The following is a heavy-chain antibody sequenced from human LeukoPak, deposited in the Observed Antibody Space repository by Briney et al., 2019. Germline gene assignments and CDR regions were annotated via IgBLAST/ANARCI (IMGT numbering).Heavy chain of an antibody. V-gene: IGHV3-23*01. CDR2: LSGGGGAT. CDR3: AKDFADSYYGMDV. CDR1: GFTFTNYW. J-gene: IGHJ6*02. Sequence: GGSLRLSCAASGFTFTNYWMHWVRQAPGKGLEWVSALSGGGGATYYADSVTGRFTISRDNSKNTLFLQMNSLRAEDTAVYYCAKDFADSYYGMDVWGQGTTVTVSS. D-gene: IGHD3-3*01.